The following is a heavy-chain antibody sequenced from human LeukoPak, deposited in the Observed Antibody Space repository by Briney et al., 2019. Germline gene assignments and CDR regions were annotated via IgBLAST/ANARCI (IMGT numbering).Heavy chain of an antibody. CDR2: IIPIFGTA. CDR3: ASGYCSSTSCSFGD. CDR1: GGTFSSYA. J-gene: IGHJ4*02. V-gene: IGHV1-69*05. Sequence: SVTVSCKASGGTFSSYAISWVRQAPGQGLEWMGGIIPIFGTANYAQKFQGRVTITTDESTSTAYMELSSLRSEDTAVYYCASGYCSSTSCSFGDWGQGTLVTVSS. D-gene: IGHD2-2*03.